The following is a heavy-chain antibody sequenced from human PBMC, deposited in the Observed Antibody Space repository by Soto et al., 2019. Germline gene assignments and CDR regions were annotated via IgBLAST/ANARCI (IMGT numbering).Heavy chain of an antibody. CDR3: SSARSTRVRGVYGCIIDF. D-gene: IGHD3-10*01. Sequence: QVQLVQSGAEVKKPGSSVKVSCKVSGGTFSSYAISWVRQAPVQGLEWMGGIIPMFGTPNSAQNVQGIVMISAAESTNTTYSDLRSMRSEDTAVYYWSSARSTRVRGVYGCIIDFWGQGTLVTVSS. CDR2: IIPMFGTP. V-gene: IGHV1-69*01. J-gene: IGHJ4*02. CDR1: GGTFSSYA.